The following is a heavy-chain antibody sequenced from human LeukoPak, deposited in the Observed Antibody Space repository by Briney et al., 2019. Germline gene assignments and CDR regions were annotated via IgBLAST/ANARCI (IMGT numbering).Heavy chain of an antibody. J-gene: IGHJ6*03. V-gene: IGHV4-61*02. CDR3: QMGMAAPHCYYYYMDV. CDR1: GGSISSGSYY. D-gene: IGHD5-24*01. CDR2: IYTSGST. Sequence: SQTLSLTCTVSGGSISSGSYYWCWIRQPAGKGLEWIGRIYTSGSTNYNPSLKSRVTISVDTSKNQFSLKLSSVTAADTAVYYWQMGMAAPHCYYYYMDVGGKGTRSPSP.